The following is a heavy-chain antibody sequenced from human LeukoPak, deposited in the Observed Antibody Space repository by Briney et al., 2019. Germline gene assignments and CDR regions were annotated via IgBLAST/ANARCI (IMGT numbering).Heavy chain of an antibody. CDR2: INHSGST. D-gene: IGHD1-1*01. V-gene: IGHV4-39*07. CDR3: ARVRLVGTTPDY. Sequence: SETLSLTCTVSGGSISSSSYYWSWIRQPPGKGLEWIGEINHSGSTNYNTSLKSRVTISVDTSKNQFSLKLSSVTAADTAVYYCARVRLVGTTPDYWGQGTLVTVSS. J-gene: IGHJ4*02. CDR1: GGSISSSSYY.